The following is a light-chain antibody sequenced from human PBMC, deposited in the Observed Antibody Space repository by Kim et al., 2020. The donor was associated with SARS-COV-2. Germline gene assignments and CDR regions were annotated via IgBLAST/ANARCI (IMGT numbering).Light chain of an antibody. Sequence: QSITISGTGTSGDIGGYKYVSWYQQHPGKAPKLMIYDVTKRPSGVANRFSGSKSGNTASLTISGLQAGDEADYYCSSYSSSSASYVFGTGTKVTVL. CDR1: SGDIGGYKY. J-gene: IGLJ1*01. V-gene: IGLV2-14*04. CDR3: SSYSSSSASYV. CDR2: DVT.